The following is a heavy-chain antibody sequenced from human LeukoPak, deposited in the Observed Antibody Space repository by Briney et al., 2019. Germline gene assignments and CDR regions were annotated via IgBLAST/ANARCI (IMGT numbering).Heavy chain of an antibody. D-gene: IGHD3-10*01. CDR3: ARVYITVVRGSWFDP. V-gene: IGHV4-34*01. CDR1: GGSLSGYS. J-gene: IGHJ5*02. CDR2: IDYSGST. Sequence: SETLSLTCAVYGGSLSGYSWTWIRQPPGKGLEWLGEIDYSGSTNYNASLTGRVTVSADTSQNHFSLTLSSVTAAHTAVYYCARVYITVVRGSWFDPWGQGTLVTVSS.